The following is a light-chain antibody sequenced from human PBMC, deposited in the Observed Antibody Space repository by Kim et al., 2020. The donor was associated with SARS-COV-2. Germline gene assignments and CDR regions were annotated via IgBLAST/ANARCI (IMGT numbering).Light chain of an antibody. CDR3: QQYGSSPRT. CDR1: QSVSSSY. J-gene: IGKJ1*01. V-gene: IGKV3-20*01. CDR2: GAS. Sequence: PPGERATLSCRASQSVSSSYLAWYQQKPGQAPRLLIYGASSRATGIPDRFSGSGSGTDFTLTISTLEPEDFAVYYCQQYGSSPRTFGQGTKVDIK.